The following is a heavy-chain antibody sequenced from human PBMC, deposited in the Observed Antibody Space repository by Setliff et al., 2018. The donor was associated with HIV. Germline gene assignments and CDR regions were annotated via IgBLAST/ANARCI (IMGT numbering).Heavy chain of an antibody. CDR1: GYTFTGSF. D-gene: IGHD3-10*01. V-gene: IGHV4-4*07. Sequence: SCKSSGYTFTGSFMHWIRQPAGKGLEWIGRIYTSGSTNYNPSLKSRVTMSIDTSKKQFSLKLASVTAADTAVYYCARGGSYGTFDYWGQGTLVTVSS. CDR2: IYTSGST. J-gene: IGHJ4*02. CDR3: ARGGSYGTFDY.